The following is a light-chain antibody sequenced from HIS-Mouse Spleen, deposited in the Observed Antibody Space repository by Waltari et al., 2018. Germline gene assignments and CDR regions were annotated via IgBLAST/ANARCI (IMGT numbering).Light chain of an antibody. CDR2: EDS. CDR3: QVWDSSSDHAV. J-gene: IGLJ2*01. Sequence: SYVLTQPPSVSVAPGKTARITCGGNNIGSKSGHWYQQKPGQAPVLVVYEDSDRPSGVPERFSGSNSGSTATLTISGVEAGDEADYYCQVWDSSSDHAVFGGGTKLTVL. CDR1: NIGSKS. V-gene: IGLV3-21*03.